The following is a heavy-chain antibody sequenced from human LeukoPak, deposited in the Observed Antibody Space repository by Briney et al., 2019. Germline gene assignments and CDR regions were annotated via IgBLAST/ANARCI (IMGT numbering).Heavy chain of an antibody. D-gene: IGHD6-13*01. Sequence: ASVKVSCKASGYTFTTYGISWVRQAPGHGLEWMGWISAYSGNTNSAQKLQGRVTMTTDTSTSTAYMELRSLRSDDTAVYYCARVGIAAAGTIDVDYWGQGTLVTVSS. V-gene: IGHV1-18*01. CDR2: ISAYSGNT. J-gene: IGHJ4*02. CDR3: ARVGIAAAGTIDVDY. CDR1: GYTFTTYG.